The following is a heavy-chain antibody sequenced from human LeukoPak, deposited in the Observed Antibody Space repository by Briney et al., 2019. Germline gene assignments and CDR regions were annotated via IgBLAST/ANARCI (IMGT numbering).Heavy chain of an antibody. D-gene: IGHD3-22*01. J-gene: IGHJ4*02. CDR3: ARQGLYYYDSSGYYGY. V-gene: IGHV5-51*01. Sequence: GESLKISCKGSGYSFTSYWIGWVRQMPGKGLEWMGIIYPGDSDTRYSPSFQGQVTISADKSISTAYLQWSSLKASDTAMYYCARQGLYYYDSSGYYGYWGQGTLVTVSS. CDR2: IYPGDSDT. CDR1: GYSFTSYW.